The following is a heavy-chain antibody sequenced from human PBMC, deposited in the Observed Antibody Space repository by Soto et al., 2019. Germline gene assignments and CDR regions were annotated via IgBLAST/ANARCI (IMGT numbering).Heavy chain of an antibody. V-gene: IGHV3-53*01. D-gene: IGHD3-16*01. CDR3: ARDGRGLGKLSLFEY. Sequence: EVHLVESGGGLIQPGGSLRLSCAASGFTVNSDYMNWIRQTPGKGLEWVAFIYNGESTHYADSVKGRFTISSDRSKNTLYLQMNSLRIEDTAVYYCARDGRGLGKLSLFEYWGQGTLVTVSS. CDR1: GFTVNSDY. CDR2: IYNGEST. J-gene: IGHJ4*02.